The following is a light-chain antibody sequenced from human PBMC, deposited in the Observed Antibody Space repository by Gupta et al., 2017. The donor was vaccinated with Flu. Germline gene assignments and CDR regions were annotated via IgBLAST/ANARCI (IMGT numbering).Light chain of an antibody. CDR3: SSYRTGDTGV. Sequence: QSALTQPASVSGSPGQSVTISCTGTTSDVGGYNHVSWYQQHPGKAPKLMIYEVSDRPSGVSKRVSGSKSGNTASLTISGLQAEDEADYYCSSYRTGDTGVFGGGIKLTVL. V-gene: IGLV2-14*01. J-gene: IGLJ3*02. CDR2: EVS. CDR1: TSDVGGYNH.